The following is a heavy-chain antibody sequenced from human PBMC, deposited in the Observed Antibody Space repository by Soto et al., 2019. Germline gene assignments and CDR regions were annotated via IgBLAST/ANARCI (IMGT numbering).Heavy chain of an antibody. J-gene: IGHJ5*02. Sequence: QVQLVQSGAEVKKPGASVKVACRDSGYTFTSFDINWVRQATGQGLEWMGRMNPSSGNTDYAQKFQGRVTMTRDTPIITAYMELISLRSEDTAVYYCARTRSGSYLCGQGTLGTVSS. CDR3: ARTRSGSYL. CDR1: GYTFTSFD. D-gene: IGHD3-10*01. CDR2: MNPSSGNT. V-gene: IGHV1-8*01.